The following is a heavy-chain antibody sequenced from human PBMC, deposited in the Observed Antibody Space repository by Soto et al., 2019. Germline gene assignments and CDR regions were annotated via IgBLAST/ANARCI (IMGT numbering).Heavy chain of an antibody. J-gene: IGHJ5*02. CDR2: SSFTGNT. CDR1: AGSITSSSHF. CDR3: AGQTFTIAAASYGRSNWFDP. V-gene: IGHV4-39*01. D-gene: IGHD6-25*01. Sequence: SETLSLTCTASAGSITSSSHFWGWVRHPPGKGPQRIGTSSFTGNTYYTPSLKSRLTMSIDTSKNEFSLRLNSVTAADTAVYYCAGQTFTIAAASYGRSNWFDPWGPGTLVTVSS.